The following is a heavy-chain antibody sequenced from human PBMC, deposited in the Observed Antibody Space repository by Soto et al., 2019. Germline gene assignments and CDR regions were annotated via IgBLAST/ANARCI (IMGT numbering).Heavy chain of an antibody. D-gene: IGHD6-6*01. V-gene: IGHV3-33*01. J-gene: IGHJ6*02. CDR3: ARKFAGIAARPYYYYGMDV. CDR2: IWYDGSNK. CDR1: GFTFSSYG. Sequence: GGSLRLSCAASGFTFSSYGMHWVRQAPGKGLEWVAVIWYDGSNKYYADSVKGRFTISRDNSKNTLYLQMNSLRAEDTAVYYCARKFAGIAARPYYYYGMDVWGQGTTVTVSS.